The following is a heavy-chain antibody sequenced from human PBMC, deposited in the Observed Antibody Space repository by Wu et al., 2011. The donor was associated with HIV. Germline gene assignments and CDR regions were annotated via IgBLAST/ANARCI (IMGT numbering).Heavy chain of an antibody. CDR2: INPNTGTT. Sequence: QIKLEQSGAEVKKPGASVRVSCRASGYTFNNFYMYWVRQAPGQGLEYVGWINPNTGTTKYAQKFQGWVTLTLDTSITTAYLEMGRLTPDDTGVYYCARPRLLWIGDDGRDAFDIWGQRDTGHRLF. J-gene: IGHJ3*02. V-gene: IGHV1-2*04. D-gene: IGHD3-10*01. CDR3: ARPRLLWIGDDGRDAFDI. CDR1: GYTFNNFY.